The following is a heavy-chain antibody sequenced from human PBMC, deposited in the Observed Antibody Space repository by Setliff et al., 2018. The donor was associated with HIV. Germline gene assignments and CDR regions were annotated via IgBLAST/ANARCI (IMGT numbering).Heavy chain of an antibody. Sequence: GGSLRLSCATSGFAFSDYDFHWVRQVTGEGLEWVSAIGTGGDTYYADSVKGRFTISRENAKNSLYLQMNNVRAGDTAVYYCARELNGHTSSHYYFGLDVWGQGTTVTVSS. V-gene: IGHV3-13*01. J-gene: IGHJ6*02. CDR2: IGTGGDT. CDR1: GFAFSDYD. D-gene: IGHD6-6*01. CDR3: ARELNGHTSSHYYFGLDV.